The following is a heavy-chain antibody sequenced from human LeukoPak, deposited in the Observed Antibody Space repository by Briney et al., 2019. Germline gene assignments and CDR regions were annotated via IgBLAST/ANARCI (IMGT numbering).Heavy chain of an antibody. J-gene: IGHJ4*02. V-gene: IGHV1-2*02. D-gene: IGHD5-18*01. CDR2: IVPDSGGT. CDR3: TTPFTRYGY. Sequence: ASVKVSCKASGYTFTDYYIRWVRQAPGEGLEWMGWIVPDSGGTNYAQKFQGRVTMTRDTSIGTAYMELSRLTSDDTAIYYCTTPFTRYGYWGQGTLVTVSS. CDR1: GYTFTDYY.